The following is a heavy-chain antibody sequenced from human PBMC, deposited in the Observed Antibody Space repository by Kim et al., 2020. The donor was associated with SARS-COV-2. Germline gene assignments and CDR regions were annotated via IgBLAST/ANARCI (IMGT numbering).Heavy chain of an antibody. D-gene: IGHD4-17*01. J-gene: IGHJ4*01. CDR2: IRSKPNHYAT. CDR1: GFTFSASA. Sequence: GGSLRLSCAASGFTFSASAMHWVRQASGKGLEWVGRIRSKPNHYATSYASSVTGTFTISRDDSTNTVYLQICSLKTDDTAVYFCARTSGKHGDITFDNWG. V-gene: IGHV3-73*01. CDR3: ARTSGKHGDITFDN.